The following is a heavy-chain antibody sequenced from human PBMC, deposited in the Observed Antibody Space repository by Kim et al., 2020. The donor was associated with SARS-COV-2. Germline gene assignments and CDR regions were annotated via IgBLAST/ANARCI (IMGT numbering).Heavy chain of an antibody. CDR1: GFTFSSYA. CDR3: AKASYGSGSYFLNY. V-gene: IGHV3-23*01. Sequence: GGSLRLSCAASGFTFSSYAMSWVRQAPGKWLEWVSAISGSGGSTYYADSVKGRFTISRDNSKNTLYLQMNSLRAEDTAVYYCAKASYGSGSYFLNYWGQGTLVTVSS. D-gene: IGHD3-10*01. J-gene: IGHJ4*02. CDR2: ISGSGGST.